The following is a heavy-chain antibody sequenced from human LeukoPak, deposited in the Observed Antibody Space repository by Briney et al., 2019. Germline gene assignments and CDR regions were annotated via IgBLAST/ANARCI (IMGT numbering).Heavy chain of an antibody. V-gene: IGHV3-21*01. CDR2: ISSSSYI. D-gene: IGHD6-6*01. Sequence: GGSLRLSCAASGFTFSSYSMNWVRQAPGKGLEWVSSISSSSYIYYADSVKGRFTISRDNAKNSLYLQMNSLRAEDTAVYYCAIEYSSSANAFDIWGQGTMVTVSS. CDR3: AIEYSSSANAFDI. J-gene: IGHJ3*02. CDR1: GFTFSSYS.